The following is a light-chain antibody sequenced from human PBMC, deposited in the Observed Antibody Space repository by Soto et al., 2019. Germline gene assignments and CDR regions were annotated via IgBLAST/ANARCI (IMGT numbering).Light chain of an antibody. Sequence: QSVLTQPASVSGSPGQSITISCTGTSSDVGVYNYVSWYQQHPGKAPKLMIYEVTNRPSGVSNRFSGSKSGNTASLTISGLRAEDEADYYCSSYTTSSTWVFGGGTKLTVL. J-gene: IGLJ3*02. CDR1: SSDVGVYNY. V-gene: IGLV2-14*01. CDR2: EVT. CDR3: SSYTTSSTWV.